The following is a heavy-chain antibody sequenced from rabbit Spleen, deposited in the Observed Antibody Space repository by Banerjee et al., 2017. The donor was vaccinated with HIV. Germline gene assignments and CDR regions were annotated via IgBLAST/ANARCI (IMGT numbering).Heavy chain of an antibody. D-gene: IGHD8-1*01. CDR1: GFSFSSSYW. CDR3: ARDGAGGSYFAL. CDR2: IYAGSSGST. J-gene: IGHJ4*01. V-gene: IGHV1S40*01. Sequence: QSLEESGGDLVKPGASLTLTCTASGFSFSSSYWICWVRQAPGKGLEWIACIYAGSSGSTGYASWAKGRFTISKTSSTTVTLQMTSLTAADTATYFCARDGAGGSYFALWGQGTLVTVS.